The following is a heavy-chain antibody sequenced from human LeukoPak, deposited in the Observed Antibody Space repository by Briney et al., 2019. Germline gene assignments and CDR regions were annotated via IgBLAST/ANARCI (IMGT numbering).Heavy chain of an antibody. J-gene: IGHJ3*02. CDR1: GGTFSSYA. CDR3: ARDIRLRVIDLIDAFDI. V-gene: IGHV1-69*13. D-gene: IGHD3-3*02. Sequence: SVKVSCKASGGTFSSYAISWVRQAPGQGLEWMGGIIPIFGTANYAQKFQGRVTITADESTSTAYMELSRLRSDDTAVYYCARDIRLRVIDLIDAFDIWGQGTMVTVSS. CDR2: IIPIFGTA.